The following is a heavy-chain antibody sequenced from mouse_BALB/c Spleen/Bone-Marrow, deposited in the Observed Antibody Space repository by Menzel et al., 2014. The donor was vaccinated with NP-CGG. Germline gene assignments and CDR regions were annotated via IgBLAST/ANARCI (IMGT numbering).Heavy chain of an antibody. CDR1: GYTFTSYW. J-gene: IGHJ2*01. CDR2: INPSNGRT. Sequence: LVESGTELVKPGASVMLSCKASGYTFTSYWMHWVRQRPGQGLEWVGEINPSNGRTIYNEKFKSKATLTVDNSSSTAYMQLSSLTSEDSAVYYCASHLWPSYWGQGTTLTVSS. V-gene: IGHV1S81*02. D-gene: IGHD1-1*02. CDR3: ASHLWPSY.